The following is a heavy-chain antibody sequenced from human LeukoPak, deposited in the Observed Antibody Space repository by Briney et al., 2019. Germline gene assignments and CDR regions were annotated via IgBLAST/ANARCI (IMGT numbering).Heavy chain of an antibody. V-gene: IGHV3-21*01. Sequence: GGSLRLSCAASGFTFSSYSMNWVRQAPGKGLEWVSSISSGSSYIYYADSVKGRFTISRDNAKNSLYLQMNSLRAEDTAVYYCARDTGGSSSSGKVYWGQGTLVTVS. J-gene: IGHJ4*02. D-gene: IGHD6-6*01. CDR1: GFTFSSYS. CDR2: ISSGSSYI. CDR3: ARDTGGSSSSGKVY.